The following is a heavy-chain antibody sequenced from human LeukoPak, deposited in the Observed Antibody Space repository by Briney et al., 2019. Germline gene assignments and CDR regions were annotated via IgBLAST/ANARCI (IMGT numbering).Heavy chain of an antibody. Sequence: ASVKVSCKASGGTFSSYAISWVRQAPGQGLERMGRIIPILGIANYAQKFQGRVTITADKSTSTAYMELSSLRSEDTAVYYCARDRYYDSSGYYRDQYYYYGMDVWGQGTTVTVSS. D-gene: IGHD3-22*01. CDR3: ARDRYYDSSGYYRDQYYYYGMDV. V-gene: IGHV1-69*04. CDR2: IIPILGIA. J-gene: IGHJ6*02. CDR1: GGTFSSYA.